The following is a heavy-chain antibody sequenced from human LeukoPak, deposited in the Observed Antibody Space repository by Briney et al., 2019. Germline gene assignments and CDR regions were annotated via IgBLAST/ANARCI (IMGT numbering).Heavy chain of an antibody. D-gene: IGHD3-10*01. CDR1: GDSISSYS. Sequence: PSETLSLTCTVSGDSISSYSWSWVRQPAGKGLEWIGRIYASGYTDYDPSLRSRVTMSVDTSKNQFSPKLTSVTAADTSVFFCARNHIATGTYFDSWGPGTLVTVSS. CDR2: IYASGYT. CDR3: ARNHIATGTYFDS. V-gene: IGHV4-4*07. J-gene: IGHJ4*02.